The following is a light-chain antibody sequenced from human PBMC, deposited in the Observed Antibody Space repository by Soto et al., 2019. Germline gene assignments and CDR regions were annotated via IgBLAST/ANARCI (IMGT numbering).Light chain of an antibody. J-gene: IGKJ4*01. CDR3: QLLT. CDR1: QSISSGF. V-gene: IGKV3-20*01. Sequence: EIVLTQSPGTLSLSPGERATLSCRASQSISSGFLAWYQQKPGQAPRLLIYGASSRATGIPDRFSGSGSGTDFTLTISRVEPEDSAVYYCQLLTFGGGTKVEIK. CDR2: GAS.